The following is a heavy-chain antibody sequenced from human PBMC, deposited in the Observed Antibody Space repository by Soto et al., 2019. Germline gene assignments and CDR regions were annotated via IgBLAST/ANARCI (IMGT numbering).Heavy chain of an antibody. D-gene: IGHD5-12*01. CDR2: IKQDGSEK. J-gene: IGHJ6*02. CDR1: GFTFSSYW. Sequence: PGGSLRLSCAASGFTFSSYWMSWVRQAPGKGLEWVANIKQDGSEKYYVDSVKGRFTISRDNAKNSLYLQMNSLRAEDTAVYYCARGDSSGYDSGAYYGMDVWGQGTTVTVSS. V-gene: IGHV3-7*03. CDR3: ARGDSSGYDSGAYYGMDV.